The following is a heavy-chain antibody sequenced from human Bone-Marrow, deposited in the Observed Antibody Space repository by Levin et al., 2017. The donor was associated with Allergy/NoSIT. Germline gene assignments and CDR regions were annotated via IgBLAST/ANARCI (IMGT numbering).Heavy chain of an antibody. D-gene: IGHD3-3*01. CDR3: ARDSRVYDFWSGYDIGGFDY. Sequence: ASVKVSCKASGGTFSSYAISWVRQAPGQGLEWMGRIIPILGIANYAQKFQGRVTITADKSTSTAYMELSSLRSEDTAVYYCARDSRVYDFWSGYDIGGFDYWGQGTLVTVSS. CDR1: GGTFSSYA. CDR2: IIPILGIA. V-gene: IGHV1-69*04. J-gene: IGHJ4*02.